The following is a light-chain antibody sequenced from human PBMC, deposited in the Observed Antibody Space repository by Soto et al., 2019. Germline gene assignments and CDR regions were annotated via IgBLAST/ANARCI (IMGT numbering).Light chain of an antibody. J-gene: IGLJ1*01. CDR1: SIDVGSYDC. CDR3: CAYATSGTHV. CDR2: DVN. V-gene: IGLV2-14*03. Sequence: QSVLTQPASVSGSPGQSITFSCTGTSIDVGSYDCVSWHQQHPGKAPKLIIYDVNNRPSGVPRRFSGSKSGNTASLIISGLQTEVESYYYCCAYATSGTHVFGTGTKVTVL.